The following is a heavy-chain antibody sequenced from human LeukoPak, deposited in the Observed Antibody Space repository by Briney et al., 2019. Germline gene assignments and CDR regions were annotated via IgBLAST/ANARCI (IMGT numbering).Heavy chain of an antibody. V-gene: IGHV3-9*01. D-gene: IGHD6-19*01. J-gene: IGHJ6*04. CDR3: ARVWFDNSDWYRLDV. CDR2: ISWNSGSI. CDR1: GFTFDDYA. Sequence: PGGSLRLSCAASGFTFDDYAMHWVRQAPGKGLEWVSGISWNSGSIGYADSVKGRFTISRDNAKNSLYLQMNSLRAEDTAVYHCARVWFDNSDWYRLDVWGKGTTVTVSS.